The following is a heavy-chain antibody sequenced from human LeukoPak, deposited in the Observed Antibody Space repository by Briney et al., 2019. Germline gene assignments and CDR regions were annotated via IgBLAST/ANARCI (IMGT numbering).Heavy chain of an antibody. V-gene: IGHV3-7*01. CDR3: ARDQSGVFYYYYYMDV. J-gene: IGHJ6*03. CDR2: IKQDGSEK. D-gene: IGHD3-16*01. Sequence: GGSLRLSCAASGFTFSIYAMSWVRQAPGKGLEWVANIKQDGSEKYYVDSVKGRFTISRDNAKNSLYLQMNSLRAEDTAVYYCARDQSGVFYYYYYMDVWGKGTTVTVSS. CDR1: GFTFSIYA.